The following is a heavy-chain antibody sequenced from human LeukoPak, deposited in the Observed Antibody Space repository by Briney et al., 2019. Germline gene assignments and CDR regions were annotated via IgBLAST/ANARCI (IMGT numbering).Heavy chain of an antibody. CDR2: ARKKANSYTT. CDR1: GFTFSDYY. V-gene: IGHV3-72*01. D-gene: IGHD4-23*01. Sequence: GGSLRLSCAASGFTFSDYYMDWVRQAPGKGLEWVGRARKKANSYTTDYAASVKGRFTISRDDSKNSLYLQMNSLKTEDTAVYYCTRRDYGGNSDSWGQGTLVTVSS. J-gene: IGHJ5*01. CDR3: TRRDYGGNSDS.